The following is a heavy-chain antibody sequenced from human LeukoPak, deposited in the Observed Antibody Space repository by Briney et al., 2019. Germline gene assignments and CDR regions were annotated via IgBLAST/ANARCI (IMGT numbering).Heavy chain of an antibody. CDR2: ISGSGGST. CDR3: SSSEYYFDY. Sequence: GGSLRLSCAASGFTFSSYAMSWVRQAPGKGLEWVSAISGSGGSTYYADSVEGRFTISRDNSKNTLYLQMNSLRAEDTAVYYWSSSEYYFDYWGQGTLVTVSS. V-gene: IGHV3-23*01. CDR1: GFTFSSYA. J-gene: IGHJ4*02. D-gene: IGHD2-15*01.